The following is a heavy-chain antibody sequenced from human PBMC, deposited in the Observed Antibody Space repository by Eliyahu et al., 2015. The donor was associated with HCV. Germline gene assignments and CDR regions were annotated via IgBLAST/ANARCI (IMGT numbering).Heavy chain of an antibody. V-gene: IGHV3-9*01. Sequence: EVQLVESGGGLVQPGRSLRLSCAASGFIFDDYAMHWVRQAPGKGLEWVSGISWNSGSIGYADSVKGRFTISRDNAKNSLYLQMNSLRAEDTALYYCAKAREWYFDLWGRGTLVTVSS. J-gene: IGHJ2*01. CDR2: ISWNSGSI. CDR3: AKAREWYFDL. CDR1: GFIFDDYA.